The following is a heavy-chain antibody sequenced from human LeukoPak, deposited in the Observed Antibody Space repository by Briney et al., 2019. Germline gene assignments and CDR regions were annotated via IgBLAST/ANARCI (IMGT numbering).Heavy chain of an antibody. Sequence: SVKVSCKASGGTFSSYAISWVRQAPGQGLEWMGRIIPILGIANYAQKFQGRVTITADKSTSTAYMELSSLRSEDTAVYYCARDFSDTAMVTERFDYWGQGTLVTVSS. D-gene: IGHD5-18*01. J-gene: IGHJ4*02. CDR3: ARDFSDTAMVTERFDY. CDR1: GGTFSSYA. CDR2: IIPILGIA. V-gene: IGHV1-69*04.